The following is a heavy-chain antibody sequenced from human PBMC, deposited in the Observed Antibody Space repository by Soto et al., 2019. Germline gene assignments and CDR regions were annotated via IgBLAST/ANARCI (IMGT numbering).Heavy chain of an antibody. D-gene: IGHD3-3*01. CDR2: LFSGGTT. Sequence: SGGSLRLSCVASGCTVSSNYMSWLRQAPGTGLEWVSVLFSGGTTHYAESVKGRFTISRDNSKNTLYLQMNSLRAEDTAVYYCASGYFDFWSGHYWGHGTLVTVSS. CDR1: GCTVSSNY. V-gene: IGHV3-53*01. J-gene: IGHJ4*01. CDR3: ASGYFDFWSGHY.